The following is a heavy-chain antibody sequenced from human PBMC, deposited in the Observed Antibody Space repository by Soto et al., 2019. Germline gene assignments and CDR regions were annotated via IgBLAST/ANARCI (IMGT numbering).Heavy chain of an antibody. J-gene: IGHJ5*02. Sequence: SETLSLTGGVYGGSFRNYYWIWVLQPPGKGLEWIGEVNHSGEATYNPSLQSRVTISLDTSNNHFSLKMTSLTDADTALYFYTRAERFPRSWFDPWGQGTQVTSP. CDR2: VNHSGEA. V-gene: IGHV4-34*01. CDR1: GGSFRNYY. CDR3: TRAERFPRSWFDP. D-gene: IGHD3-16*01.